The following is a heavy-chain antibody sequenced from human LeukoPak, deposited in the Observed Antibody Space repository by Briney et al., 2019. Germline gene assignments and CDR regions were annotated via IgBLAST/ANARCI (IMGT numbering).Heavy chain of an antibody. CDR2: INPNSGGT. Sequence: ASVKVSCKASGYTFTGYYMHWVRQAPGQGLEWMGWINPNSGGTNYARKFQGWVTMTRDTSISTAYMELSRLRSDDTAVYYCARGSDIVVVVAASPPDYWGQGTLVTVSS. V-gene: IGHV1-2*04. D-gene: IGHD2-15*01. CDR1: GYTFTGYY. J-gene: IGHJ4*02. CDR3: ARGSDIVVVVAASPPDY.